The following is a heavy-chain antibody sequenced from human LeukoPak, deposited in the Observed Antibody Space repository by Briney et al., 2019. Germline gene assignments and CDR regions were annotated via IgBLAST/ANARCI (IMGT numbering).Heavy chain of an antibody. V-gene: IGHV1-3*03. CDR1: GYSFTTYL. Sequence: ASVKVSCKSSGYSFTTYLIHWVRQAPGQRLEWMGWINTGNGNTKYSHEFQGRVTITRDTSASTAYMELSSLRSEDTAVYYCARDCGGDCYYKGSVWGQGTLVTVSS. CDR3: ARDCGGDCYYKGSV. D-gene: IGHD2-21*02. CDR2: INTGNGNT. J-gene: IGHJ4*02.